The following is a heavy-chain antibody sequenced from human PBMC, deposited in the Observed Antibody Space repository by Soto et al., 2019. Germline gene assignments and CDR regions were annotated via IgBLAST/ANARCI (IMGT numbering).Heavy chain of an antibody. CDR2: IMPIFRTP. D-gene: IGHD1-26*01. CDR3: ARDKDRLQLGGNYYYMLDV. V-gene: IGHV1-69*12. J-gene: IGHJ6*02. Sequence: QVQLEQSGAEVKKPGSSVKVSCKASGGTFSNSAISWVRQAPGQGLEWLGGIMPIFRTPDYAQKFQGRVTITADESXSXADXELSGLRSDDTAVYYCARDKDRLQLGGNYYYMLDVWGQGTTVTVSS. CDR1: GGTFSNSA.